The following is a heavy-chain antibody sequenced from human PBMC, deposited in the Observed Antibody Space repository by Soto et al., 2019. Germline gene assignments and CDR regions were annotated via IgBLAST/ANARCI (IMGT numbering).Heavy chain of an antibody. Sequence: GGSLRLSCAASGFTFSSYGMHWVRQAPGKGLEWVAVISYDGSNKYYADSVKGRFTISRDNSKNTLYLQMNSLRAEDTAVYYCAKDMDYDFWSGYSHYYGMDVWGQGTTVTVSS. J-gene: IGHJ6*02. D-gene: IGHD3-3*01. CDR3: AKDMDYDFWSGYSHYYGMDV. CDR2: ISYDGSNK. CDR1: GFTFSSYG. V-gene: IGHV3-30*18.